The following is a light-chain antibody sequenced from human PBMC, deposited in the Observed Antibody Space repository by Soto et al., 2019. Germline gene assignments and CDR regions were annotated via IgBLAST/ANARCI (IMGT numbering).Light chain of an antibody. J-gene: IGLJ1*01. CDR1: SSDVGGYNY. Sequence: QSALTQPASVSGSPGQSITISCTGTSSDVGGYNYVSWYQHHPGKAPKLMIYEVSNRPSGVSNRFSGSKSGNTASLTISGLQAEDEADYYCSSYTSSSTPYVFATGTKVTVL. V-gene: IGLV2-14*01. CDR2: EVS. CDR3: SSYTSSSTPYV.